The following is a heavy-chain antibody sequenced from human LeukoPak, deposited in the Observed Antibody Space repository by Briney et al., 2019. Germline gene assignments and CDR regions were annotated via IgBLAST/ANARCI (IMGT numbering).Heavy chain of an antibody. D-gene: IGHD3-10*01. CDR2: ISSSGSTI. CDR1: GFTFSDYY. Sequence: PGGSLRLSCAASGFTFSDYYMSWIRQAPGKGLEWVSYISSSGSTIYYADSVKSRFTISRDNAKNSLYLQMNSLRAEDTAVYYCARDYSLWFGELLGFDYWGQGTLVTVSS. V-gene: IGHV3-11*01. J-gene: IGHJ4*02. CDR3: ARDYSLWFGELLGFDY.